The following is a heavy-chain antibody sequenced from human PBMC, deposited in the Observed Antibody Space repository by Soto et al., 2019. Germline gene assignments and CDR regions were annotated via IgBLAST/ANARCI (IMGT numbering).Heavy chain of an antibody. CDR2: IRSKAYGGTT. CDR1: GFTFGDYA. D-gene: IGHD4-17*01. Sequence: GGSLRLSCTASGFTFGDYAMSWFRQAPGKGLEWVGFIRSKAYGGTTEYAASVKGRFTISRDDSKSIAYLQMNSLKTEDTAVYYCTREDTPAVTTGGAFDIWGQGTMVTVSS. V-gene: IGHV3-49*03. CDR3: TREDTPAVTTGGAFDI. J-gene: IGHJ3*02.